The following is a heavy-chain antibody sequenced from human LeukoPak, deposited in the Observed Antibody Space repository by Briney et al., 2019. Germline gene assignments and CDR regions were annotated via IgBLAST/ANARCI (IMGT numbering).Heavy chain of an antibody. CDR2: IYHSGST. V-gene: IGHV4-38-2*02. CDR3: ARVTTVVTPADY. Sequence: SETLSLTCTVSGYSISSGYYWGWIRQPPGKGLEWIGSIYHSGSTNYNPSLKSRVTISVDTSKNQFSLKLSSVTAADTAVYYCARVTTVVTPADYWGQGTLVTVSS. CDR1: GYSISSGYY. J-gene: IGHJ4*02. D-gene: IGHD4-23*01.